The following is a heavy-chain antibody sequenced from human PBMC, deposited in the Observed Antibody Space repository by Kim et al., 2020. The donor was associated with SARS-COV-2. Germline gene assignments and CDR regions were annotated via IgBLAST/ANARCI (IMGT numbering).Heavy chain of an antibody. Sequence: ASVKVSCKASGYTFTGYYMHWVRQAPGQGLEWMGWINPNSGGTNYAQKFQGWVTMTRDTSISTAYMELSRLRSDDTAVYYCARDSSESNGYDLWVPWFDPWGQGTLVTVSS. CDR3: ARDSSESNGYDLWVPWFDP. CDR1: GYTFTGYY. V-gene: IGHV1-2*04. D-gene: IGHD5-12*01. J-gene: IGHJ5*02. CDR2: INPNSGGT.